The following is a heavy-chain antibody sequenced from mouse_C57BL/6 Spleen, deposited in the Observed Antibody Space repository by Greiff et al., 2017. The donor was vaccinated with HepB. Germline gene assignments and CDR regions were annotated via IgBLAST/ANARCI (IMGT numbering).Heavy chain of an antibody. CDR1: GYSITSGYY. CDR3: ARGLLWFAY. CDR2: ISYDGSN. Sequence: VQLKESGPGLVKPSQSLSLTCSVTGYSITSGYYWNWIRQFPGNKLEWIGYISYDGSNNYNPSLKNRISITRDTSKNQFFLKLNSVTTEDTATYYCARGLLWFAYWGQGTLVTVSA. J-gene: IGHJ3*01. D-gene: IGHD2-3*01. V-gene: IGHV3-6*01.